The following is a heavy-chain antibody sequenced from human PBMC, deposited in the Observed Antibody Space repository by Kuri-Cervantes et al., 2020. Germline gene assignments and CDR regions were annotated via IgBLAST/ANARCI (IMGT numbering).Heavy chain of an antibody. D-gene: IGHD6-13*01. CDR1: GFTVSSHY. V-gene: IGHV3-71*01. CDR2: IRSRAYGGTT. Sequence: GGSLRLSCAASGFTVSSHYMSWIRQAPGKGLEWVGLIRSRAYGGTTEYAASVEGRFTISGDDSQRIAYLQMNSLNTEDTAVYYCALSSSSWGLNYYYYMDVWGKGTTVTV. CDR3: ALSSSSWGLNYYYYMDV. J-gene: IGHJ6*03.